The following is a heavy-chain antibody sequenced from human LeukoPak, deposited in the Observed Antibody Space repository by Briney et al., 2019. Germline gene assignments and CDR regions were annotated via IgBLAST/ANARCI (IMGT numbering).Heavy chain of an antibody. CDR2: INPNSGGT. D-gene: IGHD5-12*01. J-gene: IGHJ4*02. Sequence: GASVKVSCKVSGYTFTGYYMHWVRQAPGQGLEWMGRINPNSGGTNYAQKFQGRVTMTRDTSISTAYMELSRLRSDDTAVYYCARDNGGYSGYDFGYWGQGTLATVSS. CDR3: ARDNGGYSGYDFGY. V-gene: IGHV1-2*06. CDR1: GYTFTGYY.